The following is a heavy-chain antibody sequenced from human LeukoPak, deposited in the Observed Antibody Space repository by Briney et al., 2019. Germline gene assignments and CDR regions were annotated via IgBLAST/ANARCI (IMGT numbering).Heavy chain of an antibody. CDR2: ISSSSSYI. D-gene: IGHD5-12*01. CDR1: GFTFSSYS. V-gene: IGHV3-21*01. J-gene: IGHJ3*02. Sequence: GGSLRLSCAASGFTFSSYSMNWVRQAPGKGLEWVSSISSSSSYIYYADSVKGRFTISRDNAKNSLYLQMNSLRAEDTAVYYCARANSGYHGWFNDALDIWGQGTMVTVSS. CDR3: ARANSGYHGWFNDALDI.